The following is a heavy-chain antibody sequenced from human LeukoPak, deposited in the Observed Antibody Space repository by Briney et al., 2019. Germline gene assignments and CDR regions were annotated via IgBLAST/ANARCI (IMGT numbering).Heavy chain of an antibody. CDR2: INSGGSGT. J-gene: IGHJ4*02. CDR3: ATSLGPLTEY. D-gene: IGHD7-27*01. V-gene: IGHV3-74*01. Sequence: PGGSLRLSCAASGFAFSSNWMHWVRQTPGKGLVWVSRINSGGSGTSCADSVEGRFTISRDNAKNTLYLQTNSLKGEDTAVYYCATSLGPLTEYWGQGTLVIVSS. CDR1: GFAFSSNW.